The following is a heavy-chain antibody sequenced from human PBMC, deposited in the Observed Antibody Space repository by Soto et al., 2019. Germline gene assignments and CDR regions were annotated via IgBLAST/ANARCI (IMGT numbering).Heavy chain of an antibody. Sequence: GGSLRLSCAASGFTVSSNYMSWVRQAPGKGLEWVSVIYSGGSTYYADSVKGRFTISRDNSKNTLYLQMNSLRAEDTAVYYCAREHEYNWNLGPPYYYYYYMDVWGKGTTVTVSS. CDR1: GFTVSSNY. CDR2: IYSGGST. D-gene: IGHD1-7*01. CDR3: AREHEYNWNLGPPYYYYYYMDV. J-gene: IGHJ6*03. V-gene: IGHV3-66*01.